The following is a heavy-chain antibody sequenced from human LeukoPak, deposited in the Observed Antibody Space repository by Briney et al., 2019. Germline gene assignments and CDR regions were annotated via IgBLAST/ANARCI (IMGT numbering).Heavy chain of an antibody. CDR1: GITFSTYA. V-gene: IGHV3-74*01. J-gene: IGHJ4*02. CDR2: VNGDGSST. Sequence: GGSLRLSCAASGITFSTYAMNWVRQAPGKGLVWVSRVNGDGSSTNYADSVKGRFTISRDNAKNTLYLQMNSLRAEDTAVYYCARDGIAAVDFDYWGQGILVTVSS. D-gene: IGHD6-13*01. CDR3: ARDGIAAVDFDY.